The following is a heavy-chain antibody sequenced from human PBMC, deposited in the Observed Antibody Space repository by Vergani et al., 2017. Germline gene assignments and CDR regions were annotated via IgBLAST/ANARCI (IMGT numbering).Heavy chain of an antibody. CDR2: IIPLFGPA. D-gene: IGHD2-2*01. CDR3: ARGGLGYCSSTSCPPEYYYYYYMDV. CDR1: GGTSRSYA. V-gene: IGHV1-69*01. Sequence: QVQLVQSGAEVKKPGSPLTSPGKALGGTSRSYAIGGVRQPPGQGLGWMGGIIPLFGPATYAQKFQGRATITADESTSTAYMELSSLRSEDTAVYYCARGGLGYCSSTSCPPEYYYYYYMDVWGKGTTVTVSS. J-gene: IGHJ6*03.